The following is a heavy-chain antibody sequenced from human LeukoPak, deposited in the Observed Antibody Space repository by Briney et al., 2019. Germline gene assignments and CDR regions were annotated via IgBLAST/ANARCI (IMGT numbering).Heavy chain of an antibody. CDR2: VIYSGGAT. Sequence: GGSLRLSCAASGFTISRSAMTWVRQGPGTGLEFVASVIYSGGATYYADSVKGRFTISRDNSKNTLYLQMNSLRAEDTALYYCAKDGLYYDGSEHVYYFDSWGQGTLVTVSS. CDR3: AKDGLYYDGSEHVYYFDS. J-gene: IGHJ4*02. D-gene: IGHD3-22*01. V-gene: IGHV3-23*01. CDR1: GFTISRSA.